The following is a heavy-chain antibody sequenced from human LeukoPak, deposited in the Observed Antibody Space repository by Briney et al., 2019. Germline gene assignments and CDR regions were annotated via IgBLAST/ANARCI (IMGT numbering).Heavy chain of an antibody. CDR3: AKARGLDTAMA. J-gene: IGHJ5*02. CDR2: ISGSGGST. V-gene: IGHV3-23*01. D-gene: IGHD5-18*01. Sequence: AGGSLRLSRAASGLTFSSYAMSWVRQAPGKGREWVSAISGSGGSTYYAASVKGRFTISRDNSKNTLYLQMNSLRAEDTTVYYCAKARGLDTAMAWGQGTLVTVSS. CDR1: GLTFSSYA.